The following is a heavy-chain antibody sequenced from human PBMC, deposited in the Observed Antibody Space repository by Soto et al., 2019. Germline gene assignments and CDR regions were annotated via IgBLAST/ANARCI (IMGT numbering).Heavy chain of an antibody. CDR2: INPNSGGT. D-gene: IGHD5-12*01. Sequence: ASVKVSCKASGYTFTGYYMHWVRQAPGQELEWMGWINPNSGGTNYAQKFQGWVTMTRDTSISTAYMELSRLRSDDTAVYYCARGGYSGYDYYFDYWGQGTLVTVSS. J-gene: IGHJ4*02. CDR3: ARGGYSGYDYYFDY. V-gene: IGHV1-2*04. CDR1: GYTFTGYY.